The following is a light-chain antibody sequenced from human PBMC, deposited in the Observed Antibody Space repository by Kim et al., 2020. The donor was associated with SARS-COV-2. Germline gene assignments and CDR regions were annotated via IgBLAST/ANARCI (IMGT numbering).Light chain of an antibody. CDR2: EDT. CDR3: QAADSSDAFWV. J-gene: IGLJ3*02. V-gene: IGLV3-25*03. CDR1: ALPKQY. Sequence: SYELTQPPSVSASPGQTARLTCSGEALPKQYAYWFQQKPGQAPVVVIYEDTERPSGIPERFSGSTSGTAVTLTISGVQAEAEADYYCQAADSSDAFWVFGGGTQLTVL.